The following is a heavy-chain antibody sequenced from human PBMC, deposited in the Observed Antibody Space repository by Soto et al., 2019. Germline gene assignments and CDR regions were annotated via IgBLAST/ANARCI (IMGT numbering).Heavy chain of an antibody. CDR1: GFPFNNAG. CDR2: VKSKADGGSG. J-gene: IGHJ4*01. CDR3: TTDSRTTLPEIRFDY. D-gene: IGHD1-26*01. V-gene: IGHV3-15*07. Sequence: SGGSLRLSCAASGFPFNNAGINWVRQVPGKGLEWVGRVKSKADGGSGDYAAPVKGRFVVSRDDSKDIVYLQMNSLKIEDTGVYYCTTDSRTTLPEIRFDYWGHGTQVTVSS.